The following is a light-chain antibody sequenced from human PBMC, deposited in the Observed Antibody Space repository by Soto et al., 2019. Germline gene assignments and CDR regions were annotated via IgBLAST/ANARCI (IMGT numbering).Light chain of an antibody. CDR3: SSYTSSSTLLV. V-gene: IGLV2-14*01. CDR2: EVS. CDR1: SSDVGGYNY. Sequence: QSALTQPASVSGSPGQSITISCTGTSSDVGGYNYVSWYQQHPGKAPKLMIYEVSNRPSGVSYRFSGSMSGNTASLTISGLQAEDEADYYCSSYTSSSTLLVFGGGTKLTVL. J-gene: IGLJ2*01.